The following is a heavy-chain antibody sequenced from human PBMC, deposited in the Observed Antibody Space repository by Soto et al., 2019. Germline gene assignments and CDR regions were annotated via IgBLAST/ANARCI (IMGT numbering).Heavy chain of an antibody. CDR2: IYTDGST. CDR3: ARDPPHGDP. J-gene: IGHJ5*02. Sequence: PGGSLRLSCAASGLLVSTEYMSWVRQAPGRGLEWVSIIYTDGSTYYADSVKGRFTISRDNSKNTLYLQMDSLRAEDTAVYHCARDPPHGDPWGQGTLVTVSS. CDR1: GLLVSTEY. V-gene: IGHV3-53*01.